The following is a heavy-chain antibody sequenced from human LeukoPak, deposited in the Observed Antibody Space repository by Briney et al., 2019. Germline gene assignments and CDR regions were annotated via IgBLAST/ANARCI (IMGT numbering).Heavy chain of an antibody. CDR2: ISAYNGNT. V-gene: IGHV1-18*01. Sequence: ASVKVSYKASGYTFTSYGISWVRQAPGQGLEWMGWISAYNGNTNYAQKLQGRVTMTTDTSTSTAYMELRSLRSDDTAVYYCARDGCSSTSCYEHTFDYWGQGTLVTVSS. CDR1: GYTFTSYG. J-gene: IGHJ4*02. CDR3: ARDGCSSTSCYEHTFDY. D-gene: IGHD2-2*01.